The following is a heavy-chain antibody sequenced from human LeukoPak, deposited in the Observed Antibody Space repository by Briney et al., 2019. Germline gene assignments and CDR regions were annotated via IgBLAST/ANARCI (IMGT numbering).Heavy chain of an antibody. J-gene: IGHJ4*02. CDR1: GFTFSGYW. CDR3: ARGGWGTAIDY. CDR2: INNDGSGT. D-gene: IGHD1-7*01. V-gene: IGHV3-74*01. Sequence: GGSLRLSCAASGFTFSGYWMHWVRQAPGKGLVWVSYINNDGSGTTYADSVKGRFTISRDNAKNTVDLQMNSLRAEDTAVYYCARGGWGTAIDYLGQGTLVTVSS.